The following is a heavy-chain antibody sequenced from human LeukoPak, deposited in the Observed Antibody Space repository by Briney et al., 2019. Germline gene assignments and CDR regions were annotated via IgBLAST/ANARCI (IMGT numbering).Heavy chain of an antibody. V-gene: IGHV4-39*01. Sequence: PSETLSLTCTVSGDSFISSPYYWAWIRQPPGKGLEWIGSFYYGESPNYDPSLWSRATISIDTSKNQFSLKLNSVTAADTAVYYCARHYGPWGQGTLVTVPS. J-gene: IGHJ5*02. CDR2: FYYGESP. CDR3: ARHYGP. CDR1: GDSFISSPYY. D-gene: IGHD3-10*01.